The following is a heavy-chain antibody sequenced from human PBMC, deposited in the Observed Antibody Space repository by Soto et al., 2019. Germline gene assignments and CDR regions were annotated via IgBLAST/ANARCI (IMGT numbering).Heavy chain of an antibody. Sequence: GASVKVSCKASGYTFTSYGISWVRQALGQGLEWMGWISAYNGNTNYAQKLQGRVTMTTDTSTSTAYMELNSLRPEDTSVYYCSRGLRFSAYDPLAYWGQGTLVTVSS. J-gene: IGHJ4*02. CDR3: SRGLRFSAYDPLAY. CDR1: GYTFTSYG. D-gene: IGHD5-12*01. V-gene: IGHV1-18*04. CDR2: ISAYNGNT.